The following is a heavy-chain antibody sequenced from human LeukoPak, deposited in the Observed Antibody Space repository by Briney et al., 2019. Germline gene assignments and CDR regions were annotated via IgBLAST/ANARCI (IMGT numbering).Heavy chain of an antibody. CDR1: GGSISSYY. Sequence: SETLSLTCTVSGGSISSYYWSWIRQPPGKGLEWIGYIYYSGSTNYNPSLKSRVTISVDTSKNQFSLKLSSVTAADTAVYYCARLRAPKAGWFDPWGRGTMVTVSS. V-gene: IGHV4-59*01. CDR3: ARLRAPKAGWFDP. J-gene: IGHJ3*01. CDR2: IYYSGST. D-gene: IGHD3-10*01.